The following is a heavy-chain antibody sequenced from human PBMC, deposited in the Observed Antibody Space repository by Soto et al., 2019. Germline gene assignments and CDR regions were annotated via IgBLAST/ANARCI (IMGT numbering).Heavy chain of an antibody. CDR2: IKEDGTEK. D-gene: IGHD2-8*01. CDR1: GFSFSNFW. J-gene: IGHJ4*02. Sequence: GGSLRLSCAAAGFSFSNFWMSWVRQAPGKGLEWVAHIKEDGTEKYYVDSVKGRFTIFRDNAKNSLYLQLNSVRTDDTAVYYCARVRSGPCSDSWGQGALVTVSS. CDR3: ARVRSGPCSDS. V-gene: IGHV3-7*01.